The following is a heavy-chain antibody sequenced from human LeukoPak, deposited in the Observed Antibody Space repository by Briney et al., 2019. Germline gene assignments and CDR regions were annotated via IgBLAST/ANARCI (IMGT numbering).Heavy chain of an antibody. D-gene: IGHD2/OR15-2a*01. V-gene: IGHV4-39*01. CDR3: ARGSTRPEGICYFDY. CDR2: IYYSGST. Sequence: SETLSLTCTVSGGSISSSSYYWGWIRQPPGKGLEWIGSIYYSGSTYYNPSLKSRVTISVDTSKNQFSLKLSSVTAADTAVYYCARGSTRPEGICYFDYWGQGTLVTVSS. CDR1: GGSISSSSYY. J-gene: IGHJ4*02.